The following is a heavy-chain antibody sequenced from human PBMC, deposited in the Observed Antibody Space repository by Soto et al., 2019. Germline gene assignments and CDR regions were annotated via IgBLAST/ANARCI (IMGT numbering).Heavy chain of an antibody. D-gene: IGHD3-3*01. Sequence: QVQLHQWGAGLLKPSEILSLTCAVYNGSFMGYYWTWVRQPPGKGLEWIGGINHVGSPNYNPSLKSRVVISIDTSKQQFSLRLNSLTAADTAVYYCASLSGGRFLDKGDYWGQGIQVTVSS. J-gene: IGHJ4*02. CDR2: INHVGSP. CDR3: ASLSGGRFLDKGDY. V-gene: IGHV4-34*01. CDR1: NGSFMGYY.